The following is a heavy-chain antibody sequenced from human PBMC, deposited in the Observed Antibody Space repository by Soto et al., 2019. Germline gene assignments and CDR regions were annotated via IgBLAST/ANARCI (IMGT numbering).Heavy chain of an antibody. V-gene: IGHV1-69*13. D-gene: IGHD2-15*01. CDR1: GGTFSSYA. Sequence: ASVEVSCKASGGTFSSYAISWVRQAPGQGLEWMGGIIPIFGTANYAQKFQGRVTITADESTSTAYMELSSLRSEDTAVYYCARHKRVAATRYYGIDVWGQGTTVTVSS. CDR3: ARHKRVAATRYYGIDV. J-gene: IGHJ6*02. CDR2: IIPIFGTA.